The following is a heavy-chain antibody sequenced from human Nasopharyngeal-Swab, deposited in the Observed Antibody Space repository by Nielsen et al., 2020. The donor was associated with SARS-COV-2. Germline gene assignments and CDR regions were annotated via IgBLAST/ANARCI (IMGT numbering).Heavy chain of an antibody. CDR3: ARMGRDSSGYSYYYYGMDV. J-gene: IGHJ6*02. Sequence: GSLRLSCAASGFTFRSYEMNWVRQAPGKGAGWVSYISSSGSTIYYADSVKGRFTISRDNAKNSLYLQMNSLRAEDTAVYYCARMGRDSSGYSYYYYGMDVWGQGTTVTVSS. CDR1: GFTFRSYE. D-gene: IGHD3-22*01. CDR2: ISSSGSTI. V-gene: IGHV3-48*03.